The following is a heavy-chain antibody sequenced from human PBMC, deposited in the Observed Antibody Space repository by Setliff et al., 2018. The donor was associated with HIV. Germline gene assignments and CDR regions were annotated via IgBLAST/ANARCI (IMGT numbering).Heavy chain of an antibody. V-gene: IGHV4-59*01. Sequence: PSETLSLTCTVSSGSIKSYYWSWIRQPPGKGLEWVGYIYGSGSTNYNPSLKSRLTISIDMSKNQFSLKLNSVTAADTAVYYCARDLTSNSNCFEPWGQGTQVTVSS. CDR3: ARDLTSNSNCFEP. CDR1: SGSIKSYY. CDR2: IYGSGST. J-gene: IGHJ5*02. D-gene: IGHD4-4*01.